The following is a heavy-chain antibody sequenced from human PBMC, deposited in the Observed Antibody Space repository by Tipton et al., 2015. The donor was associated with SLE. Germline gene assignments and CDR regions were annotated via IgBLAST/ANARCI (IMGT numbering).Heavy chain of an antibody. J-gene: IGHJ6*02. CDR3: ARQRLRLLSPLDA. CDR1: GASVSSFC. V-gene: IGHV4-59*08. Sequence: TLSLTCTVSGASVSSFCWNWIRQSPGKGLEWIACVCNSVSTNYDPSLKSRGTISVDRSRNQFSLILSSVTAADTAVYYCARQRLRLLSPLDAWGQGTTVTVS. CDR2: VCNSVST. D-gene: IGHD3-10*01.